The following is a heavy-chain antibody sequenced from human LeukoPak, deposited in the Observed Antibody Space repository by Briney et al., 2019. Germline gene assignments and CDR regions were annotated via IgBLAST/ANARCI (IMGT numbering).Heavy chain of an antibody. CDR3: ARGPPRGKYYYMDV. CDR1: GFTFSSFD. J-gene: IGHJ6*03. V-gene: IGHV3-13*01. Sequence: GGTLRLSCAASGFTFSSFDMHWVRQPTGQGLEWVSTIGTASDTYYPGSVEGRFTLSRDNAKNSLYLQMNSLTAGDTAVYYCARGPPRGKYYYMDVWGKGTTVTVSS. CDR2: IGTASDT. D-gene: IGHD1-1*01.